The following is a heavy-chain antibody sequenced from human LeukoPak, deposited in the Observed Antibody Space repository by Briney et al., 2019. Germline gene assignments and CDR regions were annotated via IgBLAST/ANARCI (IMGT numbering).Heavy chain of an antibody. D-gene: IGHD5-18*01. V-gene: IGHV4-30-4*01. Sequence: SETLPLTCTVSGGSISSGDYYWSWIRQPPGKGLEWIGYIYYSGSTYYNPSLKSRVTISVDTSKNQFSLKLSSVTAADTAVYYCARARYSYGSNFDYWGQGALITVSS. J-gene: IGHJ4*02. CDR2: IYYSGST. CDR3: ARARYSYGSNFDY. CDR1: GGSISSGDYY.